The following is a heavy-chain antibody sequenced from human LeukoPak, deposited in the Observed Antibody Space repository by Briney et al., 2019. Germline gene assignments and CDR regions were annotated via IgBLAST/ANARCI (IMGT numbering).Heavy chain of an antibody. CDR3: ASPSSGWLPIDY. J-gene: IGHJ4*01. CDR2: ISGSGGST. CDR1: GFTFSRYA. D-gene: IGHD6-19*01. Sequence: GGSLRLSCAASGFTFSRYAMSWFGQAPGEGLEWVSAISGSGGSTYDADSVKGRFTISRDNSKNTLYLQMNSLRAEDTAVYYCASPSSGWLPIDYWGHGTLVTVSS. V-gene: IGHV3-23*01.